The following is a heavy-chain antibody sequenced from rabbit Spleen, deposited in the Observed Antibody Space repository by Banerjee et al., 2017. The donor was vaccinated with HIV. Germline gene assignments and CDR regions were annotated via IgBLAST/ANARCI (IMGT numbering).Heavy chain of an antibody. J-gene: IGHJ4*01. Sequence: EESGGDLVKPGASLTLTCTASGFSFSSYYDMCWVRQAPGKGLEWIGCIVTTSGSAYYASWVNGRFSISRSTSLNTVTLQMTSLTDADTANLFCVRSDVGRGYGIDLWGPGTLVTVS. CDR3: VRSDVGRGYGIDL. CDR1: GFSFSSYYD. V-gene: IGHV1S43*01. CDR2: IVTTSGSA. D-gene: IGHD8-1*01.